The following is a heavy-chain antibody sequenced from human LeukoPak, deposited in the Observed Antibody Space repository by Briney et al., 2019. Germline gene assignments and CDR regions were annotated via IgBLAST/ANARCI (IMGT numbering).Heavy chain of an antibody. J-gene: IGHJ4*02. CDR2: ISRSGGNI. CDR1: GLTFSSYT. D-gene: IGHD3/OR15-3a*01. CDR3: AWGLGLDC. Sequence: GGSLRLSCAASGLTFSSYTMNWVRQAPGRGLEWVSSISRSGGNIYYADSMKGRFTISRDNAKNSLYLQMNSLRDEDTAVYYCAWGLGLDCWGQGTLVIVSS. V-gene: IGHV3-21*06.